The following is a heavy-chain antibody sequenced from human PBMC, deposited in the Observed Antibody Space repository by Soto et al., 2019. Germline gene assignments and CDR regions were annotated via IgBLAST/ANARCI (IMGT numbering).Heavy chain of an antibody. J-gene: IGHJ6*02. V-gene: IGHV3-30-3*01. CDR2: IAYDGSNK. Sequence: SGGFLRLSCAASGFTFSSYAMHWVRQAPGKGLEWVAVIAYDGSNKYYADSVKDRFTISRNNSKNTLYLQMNSLRAEETAVYYCARDPIKLYCSSTSCVAADYYYYGMAVWGQGTTVTVSS. CDR1: GFTFSSYA. CDR3: ARDPIKLYCSSTSCVAADYYYYGMAV. D-gene: IGHD2-2*01.